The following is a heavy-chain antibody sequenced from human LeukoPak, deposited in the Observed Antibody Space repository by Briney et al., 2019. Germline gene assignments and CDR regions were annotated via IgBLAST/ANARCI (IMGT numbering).Heavy chain of an antibody. CDR2: ITPSGSA. Sequence: SETLSLTCVVYGGSFSGYFWSWIRQPPGKGLEWIGEITPSGSANYSPSLKSRVSISIDTSKKKLSLRLTSVTAADSAVYYCASSFYYDSRDYWGQGTLVTVSS. CDR1: GGSFSGYF. CDR3: ASSFYYDSRDY. D-gene: IGHD3-22*01. J-gene: IGHJ4*02. V-gene: IGHV4-34*01.